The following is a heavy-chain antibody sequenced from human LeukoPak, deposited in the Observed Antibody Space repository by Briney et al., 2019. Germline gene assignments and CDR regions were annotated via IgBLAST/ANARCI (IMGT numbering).Heavy chain of an antibody. J-gene: IGHJ4*02. Sequence: PGGSLRLSCAASGFTFSTYWMTWVRQAQGKGLEWVANIKEDGSEKYYVDSVKGRFTISRDNAKNSLYLQMNTLRAEDTAVYYCTRDAGCSGGTCYSLYDSGGQGTLVTVSS. CDR1: GFTFSTYW. CDR2: IKEDGSEK. V-gene: IGHV3-7*01. D-gene: IGHD2-15*01. CDR3: TRDAGCSGGTCYSLYDS.